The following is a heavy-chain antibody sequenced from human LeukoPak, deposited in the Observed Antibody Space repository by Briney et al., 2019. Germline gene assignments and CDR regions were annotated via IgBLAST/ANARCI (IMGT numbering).Heavy chain of an antibody. V-gene: IGHV4-61*02. CDR1: GGSVSSSNYY. J-gene: IGHJ5*02. D-gene: IGHD3-10*01. CDR2: IYTTGSP. CDR3: ARDRGITTARGVPSWFDP. Sequence: PSETLSLTCTVSGGSVSSSNYYWTWIRQPAGKGLEWTGRIYTTGSPSYSPSLKSRVTISVDTSTNQFSLKLTSVSAADTAVYYCARDRGITTARGVPSWFDPWGQATLVTVSS.